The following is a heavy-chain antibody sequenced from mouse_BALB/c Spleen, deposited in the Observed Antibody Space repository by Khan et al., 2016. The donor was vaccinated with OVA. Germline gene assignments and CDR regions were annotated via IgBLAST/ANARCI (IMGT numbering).Heavy chain of an antibody. D-gene: IGHD1-1*01. CDR2: ITYSGNI. V-gene: IGHV3-8*02. CDR3: ARSYGSWAMDY. CDR1: GDSITSGF. J-gene: IGHJ4*01. Sequence: EVELVESGPSLVKPSQTLSLTCSVTGDSITSGFWNWIRKFPGNKFEYLGYITYSGNIYYNPSLKSRISITRDTSKSQYYLPLNSVTTEDTATYYCARSYGSWAMDYWGQGTSVTVSS.